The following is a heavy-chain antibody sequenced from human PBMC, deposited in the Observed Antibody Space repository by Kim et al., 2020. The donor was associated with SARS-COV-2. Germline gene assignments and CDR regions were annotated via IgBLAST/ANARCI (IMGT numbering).Heavy chain of an antibody. CDR1: GFTFSSYW. J-gene: IGHJ6*02. D-gene: IGHD6-13*01. V-gene: IGHV3-74*01. Sequence: GGSLRLSCAASGFTFSSYWMHWVRQAPGKGLVWVSRINSDGSSTSYADSVKGRFTISRDNAKNTLYLQMNSLRAEDTAVYYCAREVGYSSSWYAPYYYYGMDVWGQGTTVTVSS. CDR2: INSDGSST. CDR3: AREVGYSSSWYAPYYYYGMDV.